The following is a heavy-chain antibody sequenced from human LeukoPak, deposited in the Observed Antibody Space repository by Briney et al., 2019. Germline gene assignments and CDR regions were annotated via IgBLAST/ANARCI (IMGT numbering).Heavy chain of an antibody. J-gene: IGHJ3*02. V-gene: IGHV1-46*01. D-gene: IGHD3-10*01. CDR3: ARDHYGSGSYDAFDI. Sequence: RASVKVSCKASGYTFTSYYMHWVRQAPGQGLEWMGIINPSGGSTSYAQKFQGRVTMTRDTSTSTVYMELSSLRSEDTAVYYCARDHYGSGSYDAFDIWGQGTMVTVSS. CDR2: INPSGGST. CDR1: GYTFTSYY.